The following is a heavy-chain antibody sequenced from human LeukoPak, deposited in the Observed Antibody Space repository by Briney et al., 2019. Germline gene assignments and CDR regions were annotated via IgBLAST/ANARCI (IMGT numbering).Heavy chain of an antibody. CDR2: ISGSGGST. CDR1: GFSFSSYW. J-gene: IGHJ4*02. V-gene: IGHV3-23*01. D-gene: IGHD3-16*02. Sequence: GGSLRLSCAASGFSFSSYWMSWVRQAPGKGLEWVSAISGSGGSTYYADSVKGRFTISRDNAKNTLYLQMNSLRAEDTAVYYCAKRDRAENCFDCWGQGTLVTVSS. CDR3: AKRDRAENCFDC.